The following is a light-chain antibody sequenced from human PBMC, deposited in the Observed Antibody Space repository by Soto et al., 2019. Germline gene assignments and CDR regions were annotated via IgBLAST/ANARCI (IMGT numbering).Light chain of an antibody. CDR1: QSVLSSSNYKNY. V-gene: IGKV4-1*01. J-gene: IGKJ1*01. CDR2: WAS. CDR3: QQYYSTAWT. Sequence: IVMTQSPDSLAVSLGESATINCKSSQSVLSSSNYKNYLAWYQQKPRQPPKQLIYWASTRESGVPDRFNGSGSETDFTLTISSLQAEDVAVYYCQQYYSTAWTFGQGTKVDIK.